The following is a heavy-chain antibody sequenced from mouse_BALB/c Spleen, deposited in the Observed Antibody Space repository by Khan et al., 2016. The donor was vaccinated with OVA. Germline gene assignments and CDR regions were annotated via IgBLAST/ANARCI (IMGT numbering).Heavy chain of an antibody. CDR3: ASAYYRYDGYYAMDY. Sequence: QVQLKESGPGLVAPSQSLSITCTVSGFSLSRYNIHWVRQPPGKGLEWLGMIWGGGGTDYNSTLISRLNISKDNSKSQVFLKMNSLQTDDTAMYYCASAYYRYDGYYAMDYWGQGTSVTVSS. CDR2: IWGGGGT. CDR1: GFSLSRYN. J-gene: IGHJ4*01. V-gene: IGHV2-6-4*01. D-gene: IGHD2-14*01.